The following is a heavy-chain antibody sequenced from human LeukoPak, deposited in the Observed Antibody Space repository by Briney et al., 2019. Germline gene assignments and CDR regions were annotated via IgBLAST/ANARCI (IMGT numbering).Heavy chain of an antibody. V-gene: IGHV3-23*01. Sequence: GRSLRLSCAASGFTFSSYAMSWVRQAPGKGLEWVSAISGSGGSTYYADSVKGRFTISRDNSKNTLYLQMNGLRAEDTAVYYCAKEGRIYYDFWSGYPYYMDVWGKGTTVTVSS. CDR3: AKEGRIYYDFWSGYPYYMDV. CDR2: ISGSGGST. CDR1: GFTFSSYA. D-gene: IGHD3-3*01. J-gene: IGHJ6*03.